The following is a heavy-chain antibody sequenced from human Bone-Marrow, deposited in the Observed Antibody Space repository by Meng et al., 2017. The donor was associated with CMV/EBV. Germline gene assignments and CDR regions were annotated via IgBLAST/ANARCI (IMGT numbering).Heavy chain of an antibody. CDR3: ATVDYDFWSGYYLENYYYGMDV. Sequence: GESLKISCAASGFTFGDYAMSWVRQAPGKGLEWVAFIRYDGSNKYYADSVKGRFTISRDNSKNTLYLQMNSLRAEDTAVYYCATVDYDFWSGYYLENYYYGMDVWGQGTTVTVSS. V-gene: IGHV3-30*02. CDR2: IRYDGSNK. D-gene: IGHD3-3*01. J-gene: IGHJ6*02. CDR1: GFTFGDYA.